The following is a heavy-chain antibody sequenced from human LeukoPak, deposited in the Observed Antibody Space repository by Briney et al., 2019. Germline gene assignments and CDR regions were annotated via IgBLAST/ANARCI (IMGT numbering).Heavy chain of an antibody. V-gene: IGHV3-20*01. CDR3: ARGPANHYGMDV. CDR2: TNWNGGST. CDR1: GFTFDDYG. Sequence: GGSLRLSCAASGFTFDDYGMSWVRQAQGKGLEWVSGTNWNGGSTSYADSVKGRFTISRNNAKNSLYLQMNSLRVEDTALYHCARGPANHYGMDVWGQGTTVTVSS. D-gene: IGHD4/OR15-4a*01. J-gene: IGHJ6*02.